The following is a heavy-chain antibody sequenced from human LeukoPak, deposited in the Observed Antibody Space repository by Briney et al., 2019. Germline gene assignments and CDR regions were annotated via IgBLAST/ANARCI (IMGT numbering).Heavy chain of an antibody. CDR3: AREGSIVGATNFGY. V-gene: IGHV4-59*01. CDR2: IYYTGST. CDR1: GGSISSYY. Sequence: PSETLSLTCTVSGGSISSYYWSWIRQPPGKGLEWIGFIYYTGSTNYNPSLKSRVTISVDTSKNQFSLKLTSVTAADTAVYYCAREGSIVGATNFGYWGQGTLVTVSS. J-gene: IGHJ4*02. D-gene: IGHD1-26*01.